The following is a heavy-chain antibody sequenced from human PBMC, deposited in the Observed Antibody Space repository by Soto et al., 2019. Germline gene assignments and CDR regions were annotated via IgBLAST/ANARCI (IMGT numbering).Heavy chain of an antibody. Sequence: SETLSLTCAVYGGSFSGYYWSLIRQPPGKGLEWIGYIYYSGSTNYNPSLKSRVTISVDTSKNQFSLKLSSVTAADTAVYYCARDVDYYYGSGIGAFDIWGQGTMVTVSS. J-gene: IGHJ3*02. CDR2: IYYSGST. D-gene: IGHD3-10*01. V-gene: IGHV4-59*01. CDR1: GGSFSGYY. CDR3: ARDVDYYYGSGIGAFDI.